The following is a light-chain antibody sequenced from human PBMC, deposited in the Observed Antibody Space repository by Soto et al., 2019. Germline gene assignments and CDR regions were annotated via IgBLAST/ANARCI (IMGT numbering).Light chain of an antibody. CDR2: GAS. J-gene: IGKJ5*01. Sequence: EIVLTQSPGTLSLSPGERATLSCRASQSVSSTYLAWYQQKPGQAPRLLIYGASGRATGIPDRFSGSGSGTDFTITISRLEPEDFALYYCQQYGSSITFGQGTRLEIK. CDR1: QSVSSTY. CDR3: QQYGSSIT. V-gene: IGKV3-20*01.